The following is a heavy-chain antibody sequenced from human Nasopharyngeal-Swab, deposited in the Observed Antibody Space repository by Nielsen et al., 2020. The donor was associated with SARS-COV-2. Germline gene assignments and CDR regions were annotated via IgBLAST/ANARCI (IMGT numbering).Heavy chain of an antibody. D-gene: IGHD3-9*01. Sequence: SETLSLTCTVSGGSISSSSYYWGWIRQPPGKGLEWIGSIYYSGSTNYNPSLKSRVTISVDTSKNQFSLKLSSVTAADTAVYYCARGLSILTGYYPFYYYGMDVWGQGTTVTVSS. CDR3: ARGLSILTGYYPFYYYGMDV. CDR1: GGSISSSSYY. CDR2: IYYSGST. J-gene: IGHJ6*02. V-gene: IGHV4-39*07.